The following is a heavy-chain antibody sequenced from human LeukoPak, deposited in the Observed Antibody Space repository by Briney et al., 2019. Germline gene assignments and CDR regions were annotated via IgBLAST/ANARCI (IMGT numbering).Heavy chain of an antibody. CDR2: ISGSGGST. V-gene: IGHV3-23*01. J-gene: IGHJ6*02. CDR1: GFTFSSYA. Sequence: SGGSLRLSCAASGFTFSSYAMSWVRQAPGKGLEWVSAISGSGGSTYYADSVKGRFTISRDNSKNTLYLQMNSLRAEDTAVYYCAKDPYYDFWSGYPHYYYYGMDVWGQGTTVTVSS. D-gene: IGHD3-3*01. CDR3: AKDPYYDFWSGYPHYYYYGMDV.